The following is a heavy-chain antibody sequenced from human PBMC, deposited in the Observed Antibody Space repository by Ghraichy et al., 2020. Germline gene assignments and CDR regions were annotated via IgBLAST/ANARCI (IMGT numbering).Heavy chain of an antibody. CDR2: IRSKANSYAT. CDR3: TRRSYSSSSGPADY. Sequence: LTLTCAASGFTFSGSAMHWVRQASGKGLEWVGRIRSKANSYATAYAASVKGRFTISRDDSKNTAYLQMNSLKTEDTAVYYCTRRSYSSSSGPADYWGQGTLVTVSS. D-gene: IGHD6-6*01. J-gene: IGHJ4*02. CDR1: GFTFSGSA. V-gene: IGHV3-73*01.